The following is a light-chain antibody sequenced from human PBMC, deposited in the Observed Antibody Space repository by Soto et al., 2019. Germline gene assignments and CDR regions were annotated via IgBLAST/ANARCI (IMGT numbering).Light chain of an antibody. J-gene: IGLJ1*01. CDR2: ELT. V-gene: IGLV2-8*01. Sequence: QSALTQPPSASGSPEQSVTISCTGTSSDVGGYNYVYWYQQNPGKAPTLMIYELTKRPSGVHDHFSGSKSGNTASLTVSGLLPEEEADYYCASYAGGNKVFGTGTKVTVL. CDR1: SSDVGGYNY. CDR3: ASYAGGNKV.